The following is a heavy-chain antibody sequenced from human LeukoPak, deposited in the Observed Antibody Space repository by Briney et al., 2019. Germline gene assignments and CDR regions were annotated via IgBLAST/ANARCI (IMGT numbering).Heavy chain of an antibody. CDR3: ARCWGSGSYLFDAFDI. J-gene: IGHJ3*02. CDR1: GFTFSNYN. V-gene: IGHV3-21*01. Sequence: GGSLRLSCAASGFTFSNYNMNWVRQAPGKGLEWVSSISTSSIYIYYADSVKGRFTISRDNARNSLYLQMNSLRAEDTAVYYCARCWGSGSYLFDAFDIWGQGTMVTVSS. CDR2: ISTSSIYI. D-gene: IGHD1-26*01.